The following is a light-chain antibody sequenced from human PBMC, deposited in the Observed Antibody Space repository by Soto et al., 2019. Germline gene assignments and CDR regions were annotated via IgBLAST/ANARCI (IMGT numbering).Light chain of an antibody. CDR2: SAS. Sequence: EIVMTQSPATLSVSPGGRATLSCRASQSISDTLAWYQQKPGQAPRLLIYSASRRATGFPARFSGSGSGTDFTLTITRLEPEDFAVYYCQQYGGPVPWAFGQGTKVDIK. V-gene: IGKV3-15*01. J-gene: IGKJ1*01. CDR3: QQYGGPVPWA. CDR1: QSISDT.